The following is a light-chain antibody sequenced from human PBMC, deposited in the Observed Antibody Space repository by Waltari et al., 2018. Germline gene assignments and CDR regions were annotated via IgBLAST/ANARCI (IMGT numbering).Light chain of an antibody. CDR2: KGS. V-gene: IGLV2-23*01. J-gene: IGLJ3*02. CDR1: SSDVGSYNL. Sequence: QSALTQPASVSGSPGQSITISCTGTSSDVGSYNLVSWYQQHPGKAPQLMIYKGSKRPSGVSNRFSGSKSGNTASLTISGLQAEDEGDYYCCSYAGSSTWVFGGGTKLTVL. CDR3: CSYAGSSTWV.